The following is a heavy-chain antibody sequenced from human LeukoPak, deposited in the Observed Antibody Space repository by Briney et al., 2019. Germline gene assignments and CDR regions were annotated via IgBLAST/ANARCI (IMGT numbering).Heavy chain of an antibody. V-gene: IGHV3-30*03. CDR1: GFTFSSYG. CDR2: ISSDGSNK. D-gene: IGHD3-9*01. CDR3: AREGLTGYRYHWIDP. J-gene: IGHJ5*02. Sequence: GGSLRLSCAASGFTFSSYGIHWVRQAPGKGLEWVAVISSDGSNKYYADSVKGRFAISRDNSKNTLYLQMNSLSAEDTAVYYCAREGLTGYRYHWIDPWGQGTLVTVSS.